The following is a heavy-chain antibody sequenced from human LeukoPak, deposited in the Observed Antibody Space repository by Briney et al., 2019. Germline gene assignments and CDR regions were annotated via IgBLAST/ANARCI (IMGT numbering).Heavy chain of an antibody. CDR2: ISSSGSTI. CDR3: ARVAPMYSSRVYYYMDV. CDR1: GFTFSSYE. Sequence: PGGSLRLSCAAAGFTFSSYEMNWVRQAPGKGLDWVSYISSSGSTIYYADSVKGRFTISRDNAKNSLYLQMNSLRAEDTAVYYCARVAPMYSSRVYYYMDVWGKGTTVTISS. D-gene: IGHD6-13*01. V-gene: IGHV3-48*03. J-gene: IGHJ6*03.